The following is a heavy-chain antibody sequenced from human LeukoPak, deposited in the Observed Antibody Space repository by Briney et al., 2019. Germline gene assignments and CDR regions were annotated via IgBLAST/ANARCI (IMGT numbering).Heavy chain of an antibody. CDR3: ATVAVIRGVTYFDY. J-gene: IGHJ4*02. V-gene: IGHV4-59*01. D-gene: IGHD3-10*01. CDR2: LFYGGST. Sequence: SETLSPTCTVSGGSISSYYWSWIRKPPGKGLEWMVYLFYGGSTGYNPSLESRVTISVDTSKNQFSLKLRSVTAADTAVYYCATVAVIRGVTYFDYWGQGTLVTVSS. CDR1: GGSISSYY.